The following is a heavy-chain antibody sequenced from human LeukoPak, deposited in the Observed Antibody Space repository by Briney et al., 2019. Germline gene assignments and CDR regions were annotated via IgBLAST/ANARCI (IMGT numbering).Heavy chain of an antibody. CDR1: GVIPSSNY. CDR2: ICSGGST. J-gene: IGHJ3*02. Sequence: GGSLRLSRAASGVIPSSNYTSSGRQAPRKRLEWVSVICSGGSTFYADSVKGRFTISRDNSKNTLYLQMNSLRTEDTAVYYCARLHFDGTYTHAFDMWGQGTMVTGSS. D-gene: IGHD1-1*01. CDR3: ARLHFDGTYTHAFDM. V-gene: IGHV3-53*01.